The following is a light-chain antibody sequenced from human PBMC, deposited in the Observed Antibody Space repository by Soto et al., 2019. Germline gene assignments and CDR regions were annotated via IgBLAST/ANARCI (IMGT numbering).Light chain of an antibody. Sequence: DIHMTQSPSTLPASVGDRVTITCRASQSIGSWLAWYQQKPGKAPKLLISDASNLENGVPSRFSGSGSGTEFALTINSLQADDFATYYCQQYNSYPPNFGGGTKVDIK. CDR1: QSIGSW. CDR2: DAS. J-gene: IGKJ4*01. V-gene: IGKV1-5*01. CDR3: QQYNSYPPN.